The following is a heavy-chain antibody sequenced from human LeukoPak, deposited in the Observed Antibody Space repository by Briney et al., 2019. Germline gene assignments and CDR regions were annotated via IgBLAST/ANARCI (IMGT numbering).Heavy chain of an antibody. CDR2: INPYSGGT. CDR1: GYTFTDYY. Sequence: ASVKVSCKASGYTFTDYYMHWVRQAPGQGLEWMGWINPYSGGTYYAQKFQGRVTMTRDTSISIAYMDLSRLRSDDTAVYYCARVGITMVRGSFDYWGQGTLVTVSS. J-gene: IGHJ4*02. V-gene: IGHV1-2*02. D-gene: IGHD3-10*01. CDR3: ARVGITMVRGSFDY.